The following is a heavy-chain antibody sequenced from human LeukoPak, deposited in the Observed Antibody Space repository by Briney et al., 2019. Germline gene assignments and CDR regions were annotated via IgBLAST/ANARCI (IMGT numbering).Heavy chain of an antibody. CDR1: GGSISSYY. D-gene: IGHD3-9*01. CDR3: ARGQYYDILTGYYTRYTGSYYYYYMDV. V-gene: IGHV4-59*01. CDR2: IYYSGST. Sequence: SETLSLTCTVSGGSISSYYWSWIRQPPGQGLEWIGYIYYSGSTNYNPSLKSRVTISVDTSKNQFSLKLSSVTAADTAVYYCARGQYYDILTGYYTRYTGSYYYYYMDVWGKGTTVTISS. J-gene: IGHJ6*03.